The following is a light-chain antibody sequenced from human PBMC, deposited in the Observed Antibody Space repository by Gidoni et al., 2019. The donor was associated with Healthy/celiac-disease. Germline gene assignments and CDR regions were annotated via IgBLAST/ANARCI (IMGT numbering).Light chain of an antibody. CDR2: SNN. Sequence: QSVLTQLPSASATPGQRVTISCSGSSSNIVSNTVNWYQQLPGPAPKLLIYSNNQRPSGVPDRFSGSKSGTSTSLAISGLQSEDEADYYCAAWDDGLNGRGVFGGGTKLTVL. CDR3: AAWDDGLNGRGV. CDR1: SSNIVSNT. J-gene: IGLJ3*02. V-gene: IGLV1-44*01.